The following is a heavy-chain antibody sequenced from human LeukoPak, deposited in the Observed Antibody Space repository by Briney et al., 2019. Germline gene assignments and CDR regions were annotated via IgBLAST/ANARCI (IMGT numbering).Heavy chain of an antibody. V-gene: IGHV3-30-3*01. CDR1: GFTFSRNA. J-gene: IGHJ4*02. CDR2: ISYDGSNK. Sequence: PGGSLTLSCVDSGFTFSRNAMHWVRQAPGKGLEWMAVISYDGSNKYYADSVEGRFTISRDNSKNTLYLQMNSARAEDTAVYYCAREAYGDLYFDIWGQGTLVTVSS. D-gene: IGHD4-17*01. CDR3: AREAYGDLYFDI.